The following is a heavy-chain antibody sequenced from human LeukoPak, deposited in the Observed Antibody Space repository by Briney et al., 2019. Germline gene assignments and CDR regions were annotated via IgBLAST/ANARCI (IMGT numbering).Heavy chain of an antibody. CDR3: ARDERLVEIATIRPGYFDY. CDR1: GYTFTRYY. CDR2: INHNGGST. V-gene: IGHV1-46*01. J-gene: IGHJ4*02. Sequence: ASVKVSCKASGYTFTRYYMHWVRQPPGQGLEWMGIINHNGGSTSYAQKFQGRVTMTRDTSTRTVYMELRSLRSEDTAVYYCARDERLVEIATIRPGYFDYWGQGTLVTVSS. D-gene: IGHD5-24*01.